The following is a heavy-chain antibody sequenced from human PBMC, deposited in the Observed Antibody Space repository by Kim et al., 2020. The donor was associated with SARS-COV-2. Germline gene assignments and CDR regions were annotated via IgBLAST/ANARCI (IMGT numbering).Heavy chain of an antibody. J-gene: IGHJ5*02. CDR3: ARDRLELGRTLNWFDP. CDR2: TYYRSKWYN. Sequence: SQTLSLTCAISGDSVSSNSAAWNWIRQSPSRGLEWLGRTYYRSKWYNDYAVSVKSRITINPDTSKNQFSLQLNSVTPEDTAVYYCARDRLELGRTLNWFDPWGQGTLVTVSS. V-gene: IGHV6-1*01. D-gene: IGHD1-7*01. CDR1: GDSVSSNSAA.